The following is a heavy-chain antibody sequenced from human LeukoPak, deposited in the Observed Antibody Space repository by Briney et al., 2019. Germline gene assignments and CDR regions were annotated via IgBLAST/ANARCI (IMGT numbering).Heavy chain of an antibody. CDR3: ARGWYSGSYFDY. V-gene: IGHV1-3*03. CDR1: GYTFTSYA. D-gene: IGHD1-26*01. Sequence: ASVKVSCKASGYTFTSYAMHWVRQAPGQRLEWMGWINAGNGNTKYSREFQGRVTITRDTSASTAYMELSSLRSEDVAVYFCARGWYSGSYFDYWGQGTLVTVSS. CDR2: INAGNGNT. J-gene: IGHJ4*02.